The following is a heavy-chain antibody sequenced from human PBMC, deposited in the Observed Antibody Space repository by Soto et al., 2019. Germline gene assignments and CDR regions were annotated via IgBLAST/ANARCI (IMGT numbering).Heavy chain of an antibody. CDR1: GFTFDDYG. CDR2: INWNGGST. CDR3: ARVGDGGYCSSTSCSLPDGYMDV. Sequence: EVQLVESGGGVVRPGGSLRLSCAASGFTFDDYGMSWVRQAPGKGLEWVSGINWNGGSTGYADSVKGRFTISRDNDKNTRYLKMNSLRAEDTALYHGARVGDGGYCSSTSCSLPDGYMDVWGKGTTVTVSS. J-gene: IGHJ6*03. D-gene: IGHD2-2*01. V-gene: IGHV3-20*01.